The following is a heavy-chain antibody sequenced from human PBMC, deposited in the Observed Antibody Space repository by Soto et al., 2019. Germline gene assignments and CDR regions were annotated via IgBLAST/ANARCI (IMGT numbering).Heavy chain of an antibody. V-gene: IGHV3-7*04. D-gene: IGHD3-10*01. J-gene: IGHJ4*02. CDR3: ARARGLDY. CDR1: GFTFSSNW. CDR2: IKQDGSEK. Sequence: EVQLVESGGGLVQPGGSLSLSCAASGFTFSSNWMTWVSQAPGKGLEWVANIKQDGSEKYYVDSVKGRFTISRDNAKNSLYLQMNSLRAQDTAVYYCARARGLDYWGRGTLVTVSS.